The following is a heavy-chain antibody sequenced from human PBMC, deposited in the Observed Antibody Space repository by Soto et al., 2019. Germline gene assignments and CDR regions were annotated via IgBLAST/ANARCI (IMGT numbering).Heavy chain of an antibody. CDR2: MFYGGLT. D-gene: IGHD2-8*01. CDR3: APLGVSLSGTYAIHV. J-gene: IGHJ6*02. Sequence: NPSETLSRTWSVSGYSVSSSDYYWAWIRQPPGQGLEWIGSMFYGGLTCYNPSLKSRVTLSVDTSKNQFSVRLNSVTAADTAVYHCAPLGVSLSGTYAIHVWGQGTTVTVSS. CDR1: GYSVSSSDYY. V-gene: IGHV4-39*01.